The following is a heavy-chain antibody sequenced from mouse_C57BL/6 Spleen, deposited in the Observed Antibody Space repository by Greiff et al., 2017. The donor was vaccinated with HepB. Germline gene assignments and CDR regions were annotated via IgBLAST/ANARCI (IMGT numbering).Heavy chain of an antibody. CDR2: FYPGSGSI. CDR1: GYTFTEYT. V-gene: IGHV1-62-2*01. D-gene: IGHD2-5*01. Sequence: QVQLQQSGAELVKPGASVKLSCKASGYTFTEYTIHWVKQRSGQGLEWIGWFYPGSGSIKYNEKFKDKATLTADKSSSTVYMELSRLTSEDSAVYFCARHEEGYSNYFFYAMDYWGQGPSVTVSS. J-gene: IGHJ4*01. CDR3: ARHEEGYSNYFFYAMDY.